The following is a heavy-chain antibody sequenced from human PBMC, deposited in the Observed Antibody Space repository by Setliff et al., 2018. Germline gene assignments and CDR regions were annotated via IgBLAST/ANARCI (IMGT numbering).Heavy chain of an antibody. CDR3: ARQDRFYDRSVFVEYFQH. Sequence: PSETLSLTCSVSGGSISPYYWIWIRQSQGKGLEWIGYIFYSGSARYNPSLESRVTMSVDTSKNQISLKLTSVTAADTAVYYCARQDRFYDRSVFVEYFQHWVQGALVTVSS. D-gene: IGHD3-22*01. CDR2: IFYSGSA. J-gene: IGHJ1*01. CDR1: GGSISPYY. V-gene: IGHV4-59*08.